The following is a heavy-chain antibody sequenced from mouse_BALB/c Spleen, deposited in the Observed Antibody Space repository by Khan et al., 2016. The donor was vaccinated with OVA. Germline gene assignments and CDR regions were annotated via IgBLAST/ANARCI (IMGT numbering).Heavy chain of an antibody. J-gene: IGHJ2*01. CDR3: AGSITPVVAFYY. CDR2: ISTGGRKI. D-gene: IGHD1-1*01. V-gene: IGHV5-9-1*01. Sequence: EVKLVESGGGLVKPGGSLKLSCAASGLTFSSSAMSWVRQTPEKRLEWVATISTGGRKIYCADSVKGRFTISRDNAKNTLSLQMSSLRSEDTAMYYCAGSITPVVAFYYWGQGTTLTVSS. CDR1: GLTFSSSA.